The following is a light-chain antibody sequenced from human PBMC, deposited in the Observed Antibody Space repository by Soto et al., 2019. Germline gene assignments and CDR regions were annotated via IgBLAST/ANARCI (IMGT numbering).Light chain of an antibody. J-gene: IGKJ1*01. CDR1: QSISSW. CDR2: AAS. Sequence: DIQMTQSPSTLSASVGDRVTITCRASQSISSWLAWYQQKPGKAPKLLIYAASSLQSGVPSRFSGSGSGTDFTLTISSLQPEDFATYYCQQYNSYSQTWTFGQGTKVDIK. CDR3: QQYNSYSQTWT. V-gene: IGKV1-5*01.